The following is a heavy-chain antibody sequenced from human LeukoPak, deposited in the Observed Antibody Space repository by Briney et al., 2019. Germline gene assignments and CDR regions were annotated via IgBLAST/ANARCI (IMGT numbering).Heavy chain of an antibody. Sequence: SVKVSCKASGGTFSSCAISWVRRAPGQGLEWMGGIIPIFGTANYAQKFQGRVTITADESTSTAYMELSSLRSEDTAVYYCARDSGAAHGMDVWGKGTTVTVSS. J-gene: IGHJ6*04. V-gene: IGHV1-69*13. CDR1: GGTFSSCA. CDR2: IIPIFGTA. CDR3: ARDSGAAHGMDV. D-gene: IGHD3-10*01.